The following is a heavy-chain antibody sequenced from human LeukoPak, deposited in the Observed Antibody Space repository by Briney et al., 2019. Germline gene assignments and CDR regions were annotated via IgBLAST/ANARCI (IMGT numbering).Heavy chain of an antibody. CDR1: GGTFSSYA. CDR3: ARVLVVPAAIGYYYYYMDV. Sequence: AASVKVSCKSSGGTFSSYAISWVRQAPGQGLEWMGGNIQIFGTAKYAQKLQDRVTITADESTSTAYMELISLRTEDTAVYYCARVLVVPAAIGYYYYYMDVWGKGTTVTVSS. J-gene: IGHJ6*03. CDR2: NIQIFGTA. D-gene: IGHD2-2*02. V-gene: IGHV1-69*01.